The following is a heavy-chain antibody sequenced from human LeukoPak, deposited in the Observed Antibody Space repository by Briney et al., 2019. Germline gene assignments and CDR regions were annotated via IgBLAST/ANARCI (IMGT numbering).Heavy chain of an antibody. J-gene: IGHJ6*02. D-gene: IGHD3-22*01. Sequence: SETLSLTCTVSGGSISSGGYYWSWIRQPPGKGLEWIGYIYYSGSTYYNPSLKSRVTISVDTSKNQFSLKLSSVTAADTAVYYCARDRDDSKYGMDVWGQGTTVTVSS. CDR3: ARDRDDSKYGMDV. CDR2: IYYSGST. V-gene: IGHV4-31*03. CDR1: GGSISSGGYY.